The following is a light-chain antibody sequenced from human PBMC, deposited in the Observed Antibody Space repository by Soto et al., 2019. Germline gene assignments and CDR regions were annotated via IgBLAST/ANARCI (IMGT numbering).Light chain of an antibody. CDR2: DAS. J-gene: IGKJ5*01. CDR3: QQRMNWPLT. V-gene: IGKV3-11*01. Sequence: EIVLTQSPATLSLSPGERATLSYRASQTVSNYLLWYQQKPGQAPRLLIYDASNRATGIPARFSGSGSETDFTLTISSLEPEDVAVYYCQQRMNWPLTFGQGTRLEIK. CDR1: QTVSNY.